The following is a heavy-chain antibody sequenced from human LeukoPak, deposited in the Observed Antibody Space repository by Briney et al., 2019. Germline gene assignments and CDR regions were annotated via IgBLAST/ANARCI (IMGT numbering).Heavy chain of an antibody. D-gene: IGHD3-10*01. J-gene: IGHJ4*02. CDR2: INPNSGGT. Sequence: ASVKVSCKTSGYTFTGYYIHWVRQAPGQGLEWMGWINPNSGGTNYAQKFQGRVTMTRDTSISTAYMELSRLRSDDTAVYYCASAVLLYGSGSYLSNPHFDYWGQGTLVTVSS. CDR1: GYTFTGYY. CDR3: ASAVLLYGSGSYLSNPHFDY. V-gene: IGHV1-2*02.